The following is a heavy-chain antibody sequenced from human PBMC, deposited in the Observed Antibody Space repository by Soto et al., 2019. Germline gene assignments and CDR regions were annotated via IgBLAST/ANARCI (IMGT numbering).Heavy chain of an antibody. CDR1: GYSISRYY. CDR2: IFHTGSA. J-gene: IGHJ4*02. V-gene: IGHV4-59*08. CDR3: ARQPYTSGAYYLDY. Sequence: SETLSLTCTVSGYSISRYYWSLIRQPPGKGLEWIGYIFHTGSANYNPSLKSRVTISIDTSKNQFSLRLSSVTAADTAVYYCARQPYTSGAYYLDYWGQGPPVTGSS. D-gene: IGHD6-19*01.